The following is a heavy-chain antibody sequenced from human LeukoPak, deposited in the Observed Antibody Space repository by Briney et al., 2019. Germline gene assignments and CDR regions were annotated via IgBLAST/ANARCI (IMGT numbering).Heavy chain of an antibody. CDR3: AREGGTTMVRGVINY. V-gene: IGHV3-74*01. CDR1: GFTFSTFG. CDR2: INSDGSST. Sequence: GGSLRLPCAASGFTFSTFGMNWVRQAPGKGLVWVSRINSDGSSTSYADSVKGRFTISRDNAKNTLYLQMNSLRAEDTAVYYCAREGGTTMVRGVINYWGQGTLVTVSS. J-gene: IGHJ4*02. D-gene: IGHD3-10*01.